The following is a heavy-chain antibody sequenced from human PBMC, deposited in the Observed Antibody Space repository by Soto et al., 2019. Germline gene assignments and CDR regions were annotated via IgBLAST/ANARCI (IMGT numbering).Heavy chain of an antibody. V-gene: IGHV3-23*01. D-gene: IGHD1-26*01. CDR2: ISGNGGST. CDR3: AKEGGLSGSYYISSSYYFDY. Sequence: GGSLRLSCAASGFTFSSYAMSWVRQAPGKGLEWVSAISGNGGSTYYADSVKGRFTISRDNSKNTLYLQMNSLRAEDTSVYYCAKEGGLSGSYYISSSYYFDYWGQGTLVTVSS. J-gene: IGHJ4*02. CDR1: GFTFSSYA.